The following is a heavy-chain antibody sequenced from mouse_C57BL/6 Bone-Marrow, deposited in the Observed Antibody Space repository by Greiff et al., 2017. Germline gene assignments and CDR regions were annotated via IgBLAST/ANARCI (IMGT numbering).Heavy chain of an antibody. D-gene: IGHD2-3*01. CDR2: INPNYGTT. J-gene: IGHJ2*01. CDR1: GYSFTDYN. CDR3: ASLYYSFDY. Sequence: VQLQQSGPELVKPGASVKISCKASGYSFTDYNMNWVKQSTGQSLEWIGVINPNYGTTSYNQKFKGKATFTVDQSSSTAYMQLNSLTSEDAAVYYCASLYYSFDYWGQGTTLTVSS. V-gene: IGHV1-39*01.